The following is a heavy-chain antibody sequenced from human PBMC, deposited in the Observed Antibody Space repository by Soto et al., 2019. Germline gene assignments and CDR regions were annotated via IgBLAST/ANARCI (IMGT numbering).Heavy chain of an antibody. V-gene: IGHV4-59*01. CDR3: ARDLWGYCGADCYPLDV. J-gene: IGHJ6*02. Sequence: SDTLSLTCSFDRYSISSYYWSWILQPPGKGLEWIGYMYNTGSTIYNPSLKSRVTISVDTSKNQFSLKLNSVTAADTAVYYCARDLWGYCGADCYPLDVWGQGTTVT. D-gene: IGHD2-21*02. CDR2: MYNTGST. CDR1: RYSISSYY.